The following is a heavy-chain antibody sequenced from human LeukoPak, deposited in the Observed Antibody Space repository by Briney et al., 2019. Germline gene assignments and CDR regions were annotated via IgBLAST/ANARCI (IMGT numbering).Heavy chain of an antibody. V-gene: IGHV3-21*01. Sequence: GGSLRLSCAASGFTFSSYSMNWVRQAPGKGLEWVSSISSSSSYIYYADSVKGRFTISRDNAKNSLYLQMNSLRAEDTAVYYCARADRAVAGVYYFDYWGQGTLVTVSS. CDR3: ARADRAVAGVYYFDY. J-gene: IGHJ4*02. D-gene: IGHD6-19*01. CDR1: GFTFSSYS. CDR2: ISSSSSYI.